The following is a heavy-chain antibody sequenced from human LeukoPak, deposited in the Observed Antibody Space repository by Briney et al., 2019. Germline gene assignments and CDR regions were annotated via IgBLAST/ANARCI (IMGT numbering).Heavy chain of an antibody. Sequence: SETLSLTCAVSGGSISSGGYSWSWIRQPPGKGLEWIGYIYHSGSTYYNPSLKSRVTISVDRSKNQFSLKLSSVTAADTAVYYCATLDTAMAAFDYWGRGTLVTVSS. J-gene: IGHJ4*02. V-gene: IGHV4-30-2*01. CDR3: ATLDTAMAAFDY. CDR2: IYHSGST. CDR1: GGSISSGGYS. D-gene: IGHD5-18*01.